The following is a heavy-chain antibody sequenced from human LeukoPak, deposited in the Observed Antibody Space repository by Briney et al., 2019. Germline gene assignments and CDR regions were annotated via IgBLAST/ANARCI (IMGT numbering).Heavy chain of an antibody. CDR3: ARDLGGATTLYYFDY. CDR2: IIPIFGTA. V-gene: IGHV1-69*05. CDR1: GGTFSSYA. J-gene: IGHJ4*02. Sequence: SVKVSCKASGGTFSSYAISWVRQAPGQGLEWMGGIIPIFGTANYAQKFQGRVTITTDESTSTAYMELSSLRSEDTAVYYCARDLGGATTLYYFDYWGQGTLVTVSS. D-gene: IGHD1-26*01.